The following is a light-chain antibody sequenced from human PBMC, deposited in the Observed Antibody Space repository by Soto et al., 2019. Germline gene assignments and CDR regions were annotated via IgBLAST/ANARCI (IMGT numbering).Light chain of an antibody. CDR3: QQYNNWPPDRT. CDR1: QSVGRN. Sequence: EIVMTQSPATLSVSPGERATLSCRASQSVGRNLAWYQQKPGHAPRLLIYGASTRATGIPARFSGSGSGTEFTHTISSLQSEDFAIYFCQQYNNWPPDRTFGQGTKVEIK. V-gene: IGKV3-15*01. CDR2: GAS. J-gene: IGKJ1*01.